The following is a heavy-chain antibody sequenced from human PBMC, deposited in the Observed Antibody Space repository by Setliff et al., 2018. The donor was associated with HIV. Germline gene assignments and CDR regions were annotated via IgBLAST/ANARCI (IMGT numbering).Heavy chain of an antibody. J-gene: IGHJ6*02. CDR1: GYTFSDYY. V-gene: IGHV1-46*01. CDR2: INPSGGST. D-gene: IGHD3-10*01. Sequence: ASVKVSCKASGYTFSDYYLHWVRQAPGQGLEWMGRINPSGGSTIYAQKFQGRVTITADESTSTAYMELSSLRSEDTAVYYCARGDYGSGSYYPYYFYYGMDVWGQGTTVTVSS. CDR3: ARGDYGSGSYYPYYFYYGMDV.